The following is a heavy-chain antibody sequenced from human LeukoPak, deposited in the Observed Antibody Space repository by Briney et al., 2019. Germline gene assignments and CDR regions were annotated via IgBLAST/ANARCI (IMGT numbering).Heavy chain of an antibody. V-gene: IGHV4-61*02. D-gene: IGHD3-10*01. J-gene: IGHJ2*01. CDR1: GGSISSGSHY. CDR3: ARDRSGRMNWYFDL. Sequence: SETLSLTCTVSGGSISSGSHYCSWIRQPAGKGLEWIGRIYTSGATNYNPSLKSRVTLSVDTSKSQFSLKLSSVTAADTAVYYCARDRSGRMNWYFDLWGRGTLVTVSS. CDR2: IYTSGAT.